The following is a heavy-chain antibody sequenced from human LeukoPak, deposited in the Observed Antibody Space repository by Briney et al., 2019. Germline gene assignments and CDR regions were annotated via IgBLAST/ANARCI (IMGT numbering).Heavy chain of an antibody. CDR1: GYTFTSYG. J-gene: IGHJ4*02. Sequence: GASVNVSCKASGYTFTSYGISWVRQAPGQGLEWMGWISAYNGNTNYAQKLQGRVTMTTDTSTSTAYMELRSLRSDDTAVYYCARRGLVVTAIQCDYWGQGTLVTVSS. CDR2: ISAYNGNT. V-gene: IGHV1-18*01. D-gene: IGHD2-21*02. CDR3: ARRGLVVTAIQCDY.